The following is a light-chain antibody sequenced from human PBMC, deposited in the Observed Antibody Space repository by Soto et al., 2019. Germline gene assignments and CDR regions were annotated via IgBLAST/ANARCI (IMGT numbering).Light chain of an antibody. CDR1: SSNIGKNS. Sequence: QSVLTQPPSVSAAPGQRVSISCSGGSSNIGKNSVSWYQQLPATAPKLLIYDDHQRPSGIPDRFSASKSGTSATLDITGLQPADEADYYCATWDLTLSAGVLFGGGTKVTGL. CDR2: DDH. CDR3: ATWDLTLSAGVL. J-gene: IGLJ2*01. V-gene: IGLV1-51*01.